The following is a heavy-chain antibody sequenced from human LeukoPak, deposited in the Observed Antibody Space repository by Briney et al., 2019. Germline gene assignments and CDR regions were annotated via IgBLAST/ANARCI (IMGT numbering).Heavy chain of an antibody. CDR2: IYTSGST. Sequence: PSETLSLTCTVSGGSISSYYWSWIRQPAGKGLEWIGRIYTSGSTNYNPSLKSRVTMSVDTSKNQFSLKPSSVTAADTAVYYCARGSYYYGSGSYGNWFDPWGQGTLVTVSS. D-gene: IGHD3-10*01. J-gene: IGHJ5*02. CDR1: GGSISSYY. V-gene: IGHV4-4*07. CDR3: ARGSYYYGSGSYGNWFDP.